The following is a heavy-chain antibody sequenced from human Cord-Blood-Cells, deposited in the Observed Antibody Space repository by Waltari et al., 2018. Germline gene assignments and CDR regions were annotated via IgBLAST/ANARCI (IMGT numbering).Heavy chain of an antibody. CDR2: INPNSGGT. D-gene: IGHD3-10*01. CDR1: GYTFTAYY. J-gene: IGHJ6*02. V-gene: IGHV1-2*04. Sequence: QVPLVQSGAEVKKPGASVRVSCQASGYTFTAYYIHWVRQAPGQGIDWMGWINPNSGGTNYAQTFQGWVTMTRDTSISTAYMELSRLRSDDTAVYYCARGPAPLLWFGETYGMDVWGQGTTVTVSS. CDR3: ARGPAPLLWFGETYGMDV.